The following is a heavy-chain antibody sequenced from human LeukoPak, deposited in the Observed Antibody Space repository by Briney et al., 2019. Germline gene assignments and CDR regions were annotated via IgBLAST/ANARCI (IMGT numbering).Heavy chain of an antibody. J-gene: IGHJ4*02. CDR1: GGSVNNHY. Sequence: SETLSLTCTVSGGSVNNHYWSWLRQSAEKGLEWIGRIDTSGHTRSHPSLRSRLRMSVDTSKNQFSLRLDSVTAADTAVYYCAKGSGTSLYWGQGTLVTVSS. D-gene: IGHD3-10*01. CDR3: AKGSGTSLY. V-gene: IGHV4-4*07. CDR2: IDTSGHT.